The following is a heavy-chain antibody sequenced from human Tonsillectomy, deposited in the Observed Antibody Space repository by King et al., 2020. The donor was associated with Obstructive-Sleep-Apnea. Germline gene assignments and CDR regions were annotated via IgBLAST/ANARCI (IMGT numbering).Heavy chain of an antibody. D-gene: IGHD3-10*01. J-gene: IGHJ6*02. CDR1: GFTFGDYA. Sequence: VQLVESGGGLVQPGRSLRLSCTASGFTFGDYAMSWFRQAPGKGLEWVGFIRSKAYGGTTEYAASVKGRFTIPRDDSKSIAYLQMNSLKTEDTAVYYCTRFLGFGDGNYYYYGMDVWGQGTTVTVSS. CDR3: TRFLGFGDGNYYYYGMDV. CDR2: IRSKAYGGTT. V-gene: IGHV3-49*03.